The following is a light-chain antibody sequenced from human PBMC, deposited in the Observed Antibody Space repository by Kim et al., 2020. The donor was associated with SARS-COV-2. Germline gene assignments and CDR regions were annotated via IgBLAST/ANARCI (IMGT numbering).Light chain of an antibody. CDR2: EVS. Sequence: LTQPPSVSGSPGQSVTISCTGTSSDVGSYNRVSWYQQPPGTAPKLMIYEVSNRPSGVPDRFSGSKSGNTASLTISGLQAEDEADYYCSSYTSSSTWVFGGGTQLTVL. V-gene: IGLV2-18*02. CDR3: SSYTSSSTWV. CDR1: SSDVGSYNR. J-gene: IGLJ3*02.